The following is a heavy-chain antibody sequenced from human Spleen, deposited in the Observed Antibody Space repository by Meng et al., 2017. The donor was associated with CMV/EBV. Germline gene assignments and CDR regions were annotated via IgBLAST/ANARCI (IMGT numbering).Heavy chain of an antibody. CDR1: GFTVSSNY. Sequence: GESLKISCAASGFTVSSNYMSWVRQAPGKGLEWVSVIYSGGSTYYADSVKGRFTISRDNSKNTLYLQMNSLRAEDTAVYYCAKWGGIVVVPAAINYYGMDVWGQGTTVTVSS. CDR3: AKWGGIVVVPAAINYYGMDV. V-gene: IGHV3-53*05. D-gene: IGHD2-2*02. CDR2: IYSGGST. J-gene: IGHJ6*02.